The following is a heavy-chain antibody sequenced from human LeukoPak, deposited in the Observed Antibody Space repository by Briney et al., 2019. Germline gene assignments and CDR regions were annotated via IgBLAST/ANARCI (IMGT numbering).Heavy chain of an antibody. CDR3: TRGDSSWSGSNYFDY. Sequence: GGSLRLSCAASGFTFSSYSMNWVRQAPGKGLEWVGFIRSKAYGGTTEYAASVKGRFTISRDDSKSIAYLQMNSLKTEDTAVYYCTRGDSSWSGSNYFDYWGQGTLVTVSS. V-gene: IGHV3-49*04. CDR2: IRSKAYGGTT. J-gene: IGHJ4*02. D-gene: IGHD6-6*01. CDR1: GFTFSSYS.